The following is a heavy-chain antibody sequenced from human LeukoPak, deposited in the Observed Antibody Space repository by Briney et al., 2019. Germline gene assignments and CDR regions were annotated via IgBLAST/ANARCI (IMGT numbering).Heavy chain of an antibody. CDR2: ISHDGSNN. V-gene: IGHV3-30*03. J-gene: IGHJ4*02. CDR3: ADGGYFDY. CDR1: GFTFSNAW. Sequence: TGGSLRLSCAASGFTFSNAWMSWVRQAPGKGLEWVVVISHDGSNNNYADSVKGRFTISRDNSKNTLYLQMNSLRAEDTAVYYCADGGYFDYWGQGTLVTVSS. D-gene: IGHD3-16*01.